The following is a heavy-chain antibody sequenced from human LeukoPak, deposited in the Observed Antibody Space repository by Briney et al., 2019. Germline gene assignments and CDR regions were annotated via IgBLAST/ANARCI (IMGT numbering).Heavy chain of an antibody. Sequence: SETLSLTCTVSGGSISSSSYYWGWIRQPPGKGLEWIGSIYYSGSTYYNPSLKSRVTISVDTSKNQFSLKLSSVTAADTAVYYCARRGYCSGGSWSDFDYWGQGTLVTVSS. D-gene: IGHD2-15*01. V-gene: IGHV4-39*01. CDR1: GGSISSSSYY. CDR2: IYYSGST. CDR3: ARRGYCSGGSWSDFDY. J-gene: IGHJ4*02.